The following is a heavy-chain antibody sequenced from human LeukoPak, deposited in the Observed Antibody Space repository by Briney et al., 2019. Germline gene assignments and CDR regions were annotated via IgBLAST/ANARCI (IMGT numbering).Heavy chain of an antibody. J-gene: IGHJ4*02. CDR1: GGSISSYY. D-gene: IGHD6-13*01. V-gene: IGHV4-59*01. Sequence: SETLSLTCTVSGGSISSYYWSRIRQPPGKGLEWIGYIYYSGSTNYNPSLKSRVTISVDTSKNQFSLKLSSVTAADTAVYYCARAERAAAGTRNYFDYWGQGTLVTVSS. CDR2: IYYSGST. CDR3: ARAERAAAGTRNYFDY.